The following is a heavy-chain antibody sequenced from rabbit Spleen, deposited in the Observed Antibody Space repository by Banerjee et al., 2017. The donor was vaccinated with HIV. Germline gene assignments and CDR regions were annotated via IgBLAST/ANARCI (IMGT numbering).Heavy chain of an antibody. V-gene: IGHV1S43*01. Sequence: QQQLVESGGGLVQPGGTLTLTCKASGIDFSSYFYICWVRQAPGKGLELIACIYTTSGSTWYASWVNGRFTISRSTSLNTVDLQMTSLTAADTATYFCARDAAGREDFNLWGPGTLVTVS. CDR2: IYTTSGST. CDR3: ARDAAGREDFNL. CDR1: GIDFSSYFY. J-gene: IGHJ4*01. D-gene: IGHD4-2*01.